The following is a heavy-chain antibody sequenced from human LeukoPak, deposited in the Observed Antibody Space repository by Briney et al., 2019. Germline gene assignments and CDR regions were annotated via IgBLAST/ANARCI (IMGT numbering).Heavy chain of an antibody. V-gene: IGHV4-59*01. Sequence: SETLSLTCTVPGGSISSYYWSWIRQPPGKGLEWIGYIYYSGSTNYNPSLKSRVTILVDKSKNQFSMKLSSVTAADTAVYYCARDRFGGYGAFDIWGQGTMVTVSS. CDR3: ARDRFGGYGAFDI. J-gene: IGHJ3*02. D-gene: IGHD3-22*01. CDR2: IYYSGST. CDR1: GGSISSYY.